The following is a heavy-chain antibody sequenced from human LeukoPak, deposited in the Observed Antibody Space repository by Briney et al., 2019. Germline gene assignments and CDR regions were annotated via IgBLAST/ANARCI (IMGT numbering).Heavy chain of an antibody. V-gene: IGHV4-39*07. Sequence: PSETLSLTCGVSGVPLSSGQYYWAWIRQPPGKGLECIASVSYSGNDYYDPSFNSRVTLSLDTSTNQFSLRLSSVTAADTAVYYCARHPIDRSLGGVPAYFDSWGQGISVTVSS. D-gene: IGHD3-16*01. CDR1: GVPLSSGQYY. CDR3: ARHPIDRSLGGVPAYFDS. CDR2: VSYSGND. J-gene: IGHJ4*02.